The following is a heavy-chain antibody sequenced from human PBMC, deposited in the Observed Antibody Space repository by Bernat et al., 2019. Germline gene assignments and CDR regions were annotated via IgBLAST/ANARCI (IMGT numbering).Heavy chain of an antibody. CDR2: ISDSGRST. J-gene: IGHJ6*02. Sequence: EVQLLESGGALVQPGGSLRLSCAASGFTFSGYAMSWVRQAPGKGLEWVSCISDSGRSTYYADSVKGRFTISRDNSKNTLNVQMNSLRAEDTAVYYCAKVLTYYYNCVDVWGQGTTVTVSS. CDR3: AKVLTYYYNCVDV. CDR1: GFTFSGYA. V-gene: IGHV3-23*01.